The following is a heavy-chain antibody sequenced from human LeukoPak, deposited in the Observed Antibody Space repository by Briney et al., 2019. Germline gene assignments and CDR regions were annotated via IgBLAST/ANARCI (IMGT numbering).Heavy chain of an antibody. CDR2: FDPEDGET. V-gene: IGHV1-24*01. J-gene: IGHJ6*03. Sequence: ASVKVSCKVSGYTLTELSMHWVRQAPGKGLEWMGGFDPEDGETIYAQKFQGRVTMTEDTSTDTAYMELSSLRSEDTAVYYCATSNPGGIVPAALGDYYYYMDVWGKGTTVTVSS. CDR1: GYTLTELS. CDR3: ATSNPGGIVPAALGDYYYYMDV. D-gene: IGHD2-2*01.